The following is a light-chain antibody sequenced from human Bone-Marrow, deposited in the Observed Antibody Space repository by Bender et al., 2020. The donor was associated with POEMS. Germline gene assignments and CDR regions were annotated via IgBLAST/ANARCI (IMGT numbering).Light chain of an antibody. CDR3: QVWESDGDHAV. V-gene: IGLV3-21*02. Sequence: SHVLTQPPSVSVAPGQTASITCGADNIGSKSVHWYQQKPGQAPVLVVYDDSDRPSGIPERFSGSNSGNTATLTISRVEAGDEADYYCQVWESDGDHAVFGGGTQVTVL. CDR1: NIGSKS. CDR2: DDS. J-gene: IGLJ7*01.